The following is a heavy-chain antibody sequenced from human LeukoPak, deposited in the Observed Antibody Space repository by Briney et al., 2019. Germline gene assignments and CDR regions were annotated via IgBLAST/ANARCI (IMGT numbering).Heavy chain of an antibody. J-gene: IGHJ4*02. Sequence: GGSLRLSCAASGFAFSSYWMHWVRQDPGKGLIWLSRISGDGSTILYADSVKGRFTISRDNAKNTLYLQMNGLRAEDTALYFCARRSMAGGFFDYWGQGTLVTVSS. V-gene: IGHV3-74*01. CDR3: ARRSMAGGFFDY. CDR2: ISGDGSTI. D-gene: IGHD3-10*02. CDR1: GFAFSSYW.